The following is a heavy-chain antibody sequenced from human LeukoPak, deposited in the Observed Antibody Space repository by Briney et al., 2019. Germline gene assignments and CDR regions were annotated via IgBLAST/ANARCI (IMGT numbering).Heavy chain of an antibody. Sequence: ASVTLSFTASGHTFTIDYIHWVRQAPGQGLELMGWINPNSGGTKYAQKFQGRVTMTRDTSISTAYMELSSLTSDDTALYYCATDGAVAGTAYPEYWGQGTLVTVS. CDR1: GHTFTIDY. V-gene: IGHV1-2*02. J-gene: IGHJ4*02. D-gene: IGHD6-19*01. CDR2: INPNSGGT. CDR3: ATDGAVAGTAYPEY.